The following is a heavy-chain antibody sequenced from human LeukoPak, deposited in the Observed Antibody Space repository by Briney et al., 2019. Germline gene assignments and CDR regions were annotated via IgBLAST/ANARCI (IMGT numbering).Heavy chain of an antibody. CDR1: GGSISSSNW. J-gene: IGHJ5*02. CDR2: IYHSGST. V-gene: IGHV4-4*02. Sequence: SEALSLTCAVSGGSISSSNWWSWVRQPPGKGLEWIGEIYHSGSTNYNPSLKSRVTISVDKSKNQFFLKLSSVTAADTAVYYCARGKLLPNWFDPWGQGTLVTVSS. CDR3: ARGKLLPNWFDP. D-gene: IGHD2-15*01.